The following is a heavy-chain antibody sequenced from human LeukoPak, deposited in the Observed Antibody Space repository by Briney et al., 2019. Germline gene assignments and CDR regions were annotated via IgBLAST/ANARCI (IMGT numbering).Heavy chain of an antibody. Sequence: ASVKVSCKASGYTFTGHYMHWVRQAPGQGLEWMGWINPNSGGTNYAQKFQGRVTMTRDTSISTAYMELSRLRSDDTAVYYCARASANYYDSSGYGDYWGQGTLVTVSS. D-gene: IGHD3-22*01. CDR2: INPNSGGT. J-gene: IGHJ4*02. V-gene: IGHV1-2*02. CDR1: GYTFTGHY. CDR3: ARASANYYDSSGYGDY.